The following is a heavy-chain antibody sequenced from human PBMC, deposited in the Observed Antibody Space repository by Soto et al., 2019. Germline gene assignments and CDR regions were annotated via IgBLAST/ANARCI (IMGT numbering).Heavy chain of an antibody. J-gene: IGHJ3*02. CDR1: GYTFTSYY. D-gene: IGHD5-12*01. CDR3: ARVINRDNIVATIGTRDAFDI. Sequence: GASVKVSCKASGYTFTSYYMHWVRQAPGQGLEWMGIINPSGGSTSYAQKFQGRVTMTRDTSTSTVYMELSSLRSEDTAVYYCARVINRDNIVATIGTRDAFDIWGQGTMVTVSS. CDR2: INPSGGST. V-gene: IGHV1-46*03.